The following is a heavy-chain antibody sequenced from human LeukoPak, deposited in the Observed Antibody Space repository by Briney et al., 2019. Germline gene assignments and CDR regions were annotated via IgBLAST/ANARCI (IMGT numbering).Heavy chain of an antibody. D-gene: IGHD5-18*01. Sequence: PGGSLRLSCAASGFTFSSYGMHWVRQAPGKGLEWVAVIWYDGSNKYYADSVKGRFTISRDNSKNTLYLQMNSPRAEDTAVYYCARDYEYQRIQLWPHYFDYWGQGTLVTVSS. CDR1: GFTFSSYG. J-gene: IGHJ4*02. V-gene: IGHV3-33*01. CDR3: ARDYEYQRIQLWPHYFDY. CDR2: IWYDGSNK.